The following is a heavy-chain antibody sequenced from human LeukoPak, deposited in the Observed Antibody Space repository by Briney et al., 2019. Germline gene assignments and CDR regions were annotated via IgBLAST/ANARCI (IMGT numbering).Heavy chain of an antibody. CDR2: TIPIFGIA. D-gene: IGHD4-17*01. CDR3: ASGHYGDYGQWSSMNY. J-gene: IGHJ4*02. CDR1: GGSFSSYA. V-gene: IGHV1-69*04. Sequence: SVKVSCKASGGSFSSYAICWVRQAPGQGPEWMGRTIPIFGIANYAQKFQGRVTIIADKSTSTAYMELSSLRSEDTAVYYCASGHYGDYGQWSSMNYWGQGTLVTVSS.